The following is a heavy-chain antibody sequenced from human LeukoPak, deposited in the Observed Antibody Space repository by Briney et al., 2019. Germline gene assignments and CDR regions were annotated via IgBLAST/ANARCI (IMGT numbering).Heavy chain of an antibody. CDR3: ARHGSGWRFDY. Sequence: PSETLSLTCAVSGGFISPYYWSWIRQPPGKGLEWIGYINHSGYTNSNPSLKSRVTISVDTSKNQLSLKLNSVTAADTAVYYCARHGSGWRFDYWGQGTLVTVSS. J-gene: IGHJ4*02. D-gene: IGHD6-19*01. CDR2: INHSGYT. V-gene: IGHV4-59*08. CDR1: GGFISPYY.